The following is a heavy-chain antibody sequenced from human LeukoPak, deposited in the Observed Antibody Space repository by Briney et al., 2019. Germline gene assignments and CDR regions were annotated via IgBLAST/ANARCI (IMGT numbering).Heavy chain of an antibody. CDR3: ARDFSTIRHSPVNYYGSGSYPGLLV. Sequence: GGSLRLSCAASGFTFSSYSMNWVRQAPGKGQEWVSSISSSSSYIYYADSVKGRFTISRDNAKNSLYLQMNSLRAEDTAVYYCARDFSTIRHSPVNYYGSGSYPGLLVWGQGTLVTVSS. V-gene: IGHV3-21*01. CDR1: GFTFSSYS. CDR2: ISSSSSYI. J-gene: IGHJ4*02. D-gene: IGHD3-10*01.